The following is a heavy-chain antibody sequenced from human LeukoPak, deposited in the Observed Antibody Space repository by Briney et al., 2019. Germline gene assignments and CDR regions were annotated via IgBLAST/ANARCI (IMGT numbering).Heavy chain of an antibody. CDR1: GYTFTSYD. CDR2: MNPNSGNT. V-gene: IGHV1-8*03. Sequence: ASXXVSXKASGYTFTSYDINWVRQATGQGLEWXGWMNPNSGNTGYAQKFQGRVTITRNTSISTAYMELSSLRSEDTAVYYCARHVVVVPAANYYYYYMDVWGKGTTVTVSS. D-gene: IGHD2-2*01. J-gene: IGHJ6*03. CDR3: ARHVVVVPAANYYYYYMDV.